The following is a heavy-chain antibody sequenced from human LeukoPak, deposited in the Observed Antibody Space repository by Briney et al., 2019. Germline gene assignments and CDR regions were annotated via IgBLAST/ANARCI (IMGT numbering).Heavy chain of an antibody. J-gene: IGHJ3*02. CDR2: IYYSGST. D-gene: IGHD6-13*01. Sequence: SETLSLTCTVSGGSISGSSYYWGWIRQPPGKGLEWIGSIYYSGSTYYNPSLKSRVTISVDTSKNQFSLKLSSVTAADTAVYYCASSIAAAPDAFDIWGQGTMVTVSS. CDR3: ASSIAAAPDAFDI. CDR1: GGSISGSSYY. V-gene: IGHV4-39*07.